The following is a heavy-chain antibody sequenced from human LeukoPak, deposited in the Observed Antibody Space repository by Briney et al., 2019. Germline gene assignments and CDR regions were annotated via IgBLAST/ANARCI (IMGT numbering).Heavy chain of an antibody. J-gene: IGHJ4*02. D-gene: IGHD7-27*01. Sequence: ASVKVSCKTSGYTFIDCYVHWVRQAPGQGLEWMGRVYPNSGGTNYAENFQGRVAMTTDASISTAYMDLSRLSSDDTAVYYCARESPTGDGDFDYWGQGTLVTVS. CDR1: GYTFIDCY. CDR3: ARESPTGDGDFDY. CDR2: VYPNSGGT. V-gene: IGHV1-2*06.